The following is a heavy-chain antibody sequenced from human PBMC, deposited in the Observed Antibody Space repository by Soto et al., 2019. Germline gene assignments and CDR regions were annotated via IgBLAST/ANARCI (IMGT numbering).Heavy chain of an antibody. V-gene: IGHV1-69*13. CDR3: ARGGVSYGMDV. D-gene: IGHD6-13*01. CDR1: GGTFSSYA. CDR2: IIPIFGTA. Sequence: SVKVSCKASGGTFSSYAISCVRQVPGQGLEWMAGIIPIFGTANYAQKFQGRVTITADESTSTAYMELSSLISEDTAVYYCARGGVSYGMDVWGQGTTVTVSS. J-gene: IGHJ6*02.